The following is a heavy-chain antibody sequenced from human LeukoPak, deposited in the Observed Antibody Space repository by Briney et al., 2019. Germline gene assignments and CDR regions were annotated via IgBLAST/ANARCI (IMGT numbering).Heavy chain of an antibody. CDR2: ISDSVGST. CDR1: GITLSNYG. Sequence: GGSLRLSCAVSGITLSNYGMSWVRQAPGKGLEWVAGISDSVGSTKSADSVKGRFTIARDNRKNTLYLQMNSLRAEDTAVYFCAKRGVVIRVILVGFHKEAYYFESWGQGALVTVSS. D-gene: IGHD3/OR15-3a*01. J-gene: IGHJ4*02. CDR3: AKRGVVIRVILVGFHKEAYYFES. V-gene: IGHV3-23*01.